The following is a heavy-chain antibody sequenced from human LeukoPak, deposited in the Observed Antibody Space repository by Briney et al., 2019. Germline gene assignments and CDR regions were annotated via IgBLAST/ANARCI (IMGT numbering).Heavy chain of an antibody. V-gene: IGHV4-34*01. D-gene: IGHD3-10*01. CDR1: GGSFSGYY. J-gene: IGHJ4*02. CDR2: INHSGST. Sequence: SETLSLTCAVYGGSFSGYYWSWIRQLPGKGLEWIGEINHSGSTNYNPSLKSRVTISVDTSKNQFSLKLSSVTAADTAVYYCARDVLLWFGELPFANWGQGTLVTVSS. CDR3: ARDVLLWFGELPFAN.